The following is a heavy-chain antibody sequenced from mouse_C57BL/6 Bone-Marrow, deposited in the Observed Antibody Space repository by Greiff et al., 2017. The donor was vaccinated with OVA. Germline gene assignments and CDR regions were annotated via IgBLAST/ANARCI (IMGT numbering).Heavy chain of an antibody. V-gene: IGHV1-39*01. CDR3: AYDDGRGAMDY. J-gene: IGHJ4*01. Sequence: VQLQQSGPELVKPGASVKLSCKASGYSFTDYYMNWVNQSTGKSLEWIGVINPNYGTTSYNQKFKGKATLTVDQSCSTAYMQLNSLTSEEAAVYYCAYDDGRGAMDYWGQGTSVTVSA. D-gene: IGHD2-4*01. CDR1: GYSFTDYY. CDR2: INPNYGTT.